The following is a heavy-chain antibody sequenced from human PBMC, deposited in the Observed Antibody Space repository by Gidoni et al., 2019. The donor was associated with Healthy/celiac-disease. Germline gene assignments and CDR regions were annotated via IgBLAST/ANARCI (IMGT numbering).Heavy chain of an antibody. V-gene: IGHV3-30*01. CDR1: GFTFSSYA. J-gene: IGHJ3*02. CDR3: ARDVPDDAFDI. CDR2: ISYDGSNK. Sequence: QVQLVESGGGVVQPGRSLRLSCAASGFTFSSYAMHWVRQAPGKGLEWVAVISYDGSNKYYADSVKGRFTISRDNSKNTLYLQMNSLRAEDTAVYYCARDVPDDAFDIWGQGTMVTVSS.